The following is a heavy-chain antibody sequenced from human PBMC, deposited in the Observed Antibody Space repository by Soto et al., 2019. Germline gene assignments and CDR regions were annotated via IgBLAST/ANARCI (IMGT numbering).Heavy chain of an antibody. V-gene: IGHV1-69*01. CDR2: IIPVFGTT. CDR1: GGTLNSYT. D-gene: IGHD4-17*01. J-gene: IGHJ4*02. Sequence: QVQLVQSGAEVKKPGSSVRVSCKASGGTLNSYTISWVRQGPGQGLEWMGGIIPVFGTTDYAQKVQGRESITADQATGTTYRDIFRLRSEDSAIYSFSISNSYGRGDFWGQGTLVTVSS. CDR3: SISNSYGRGDF.